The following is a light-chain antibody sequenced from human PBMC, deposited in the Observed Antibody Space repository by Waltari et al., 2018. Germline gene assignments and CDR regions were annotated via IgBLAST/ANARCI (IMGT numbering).Light chain of an antibody. J-gene: IGKJ4*01. V-gene: IGKV1-5*03. CDR3: QQYQTYPVT. CDR2: KAS. Sequence: DIQMTQSPSTLSASVGDRVTITCRASQSISTWLAWYQQKPGKAPKLLIYKASSLESGGPSRFSGGGSGTEFTLTISSLQPDDFATYYCQQYQTYPVTFGGGTKLEI. CDR1: QSISTW.